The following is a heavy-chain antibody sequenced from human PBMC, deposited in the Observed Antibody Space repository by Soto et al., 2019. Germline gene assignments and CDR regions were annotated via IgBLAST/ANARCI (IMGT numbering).Heavy chain of an antibody. V-gene: IGHV3-33*01. J-gene: IGHJ4*02. CDR2: IWYDGSNK. D-gene: IGHD4-17*01. Sequence: GGSLRLSWAAAGFSYSSYGMHWVRQAPGKGLEWVAVIWYDGSNKYYADSVKGRFTISRDNSKNTLYLQMNSLRAEDTAVYYCARALGDYGDYAAVGYWGQGTLVTVSS. CDR3: ARALGDYGDYAAVGY. CDR1: GFSYSSYG.